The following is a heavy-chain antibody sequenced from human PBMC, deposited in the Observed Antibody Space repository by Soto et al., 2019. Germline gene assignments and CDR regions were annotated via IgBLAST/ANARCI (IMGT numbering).Heavy chain of an antibody. Sequence: SVKVSCKASGYTFTSYGISWVRQAPGQGLEWMGWISAFNGTANYAQKFQGRVTIAADESTSTAYMELSSLRSEDTAVYYCARSQGSSTSLEIYYYYYYGMDVWGQGTTVTVSS. J-gene: IGHJ6*02. CDR3: ARSQGSSTSLEIYYYYYYGMDV. CDR1: GYTFTSYG. V-gene: IGHV1-69*13. CDR2: ISAFNGTA. D-gene: IGHD2-2*01.